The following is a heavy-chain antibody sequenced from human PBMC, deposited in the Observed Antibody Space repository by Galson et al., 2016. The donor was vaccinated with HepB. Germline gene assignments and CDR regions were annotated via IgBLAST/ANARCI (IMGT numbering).Heavy chain of an antibody. D-gene: IGHD2-15*01. CDR1: GFIFSGSV. Sequence: SLRLSCAGSGFIFSGSVMHWVRQASGKGLEWVGRIRSKTHSSATAYATSVEGRFTISRDNPKNMVYLQIHSLRVEDTAVYFCAKDRYCGGGACSWSYFDLWGPGIQVTVSS. J-gene: IGHJ4*02. CDR3: AKDRYCGGGACSWSYFDL. V-gene: IGHV3-73*01. CDR2: IRSKTHSSAT.